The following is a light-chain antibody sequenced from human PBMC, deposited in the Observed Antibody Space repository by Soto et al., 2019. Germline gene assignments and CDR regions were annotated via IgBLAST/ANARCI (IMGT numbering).Light chain of an antibody. V-gene: IGKV3-20*01. J-gene: IGKJ1*01. CDR2: GAS. Sequence: EIVLTQSPATLSFSPGDSATLSCRASQSVSSYLAWYQQNAGQAPRLLIYGASIRATGTPDRSSGSGSGTDFPLTISRLEPEDFAVYYCQQYGTSPWTVGQGTRWIS. CDR3: QQYGTSPWT. CDR1: QSVSSY.